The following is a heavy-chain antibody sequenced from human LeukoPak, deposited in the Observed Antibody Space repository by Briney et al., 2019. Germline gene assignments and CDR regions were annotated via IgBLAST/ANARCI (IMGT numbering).Heavy chain of an antibody. CDR2: FDPEDVQT. CDR1: GPTLTESS. J-gene: IGHJ6*03. D-gene: IGHD2-15*01. V-gene: IGHV1-24*01. CDR3: ATRNCSGGSCRPEFYYYYLDI. Sequence: ASVKVSCKISGPTLTESSIHWVRQPPGKGLEWMGGFDPEDVQTIYAQKFQGRVTLTDDTSTDTAYMELSSLRIEDTAVYYCATRNCSGGSCRPEFYYYYLDIWGTGTTVTVSS.